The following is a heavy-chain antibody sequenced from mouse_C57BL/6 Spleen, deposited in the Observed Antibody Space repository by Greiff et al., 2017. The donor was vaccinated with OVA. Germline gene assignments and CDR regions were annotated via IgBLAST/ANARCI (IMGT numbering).Heavy chain of an antibody. CDR2: ISNGGGST. CDR3: ARRGDDYDGVAY. D-gene: IGHD2-4*01. Sequence: EVHLVESGGGLVQPGGSLKLSCAASGFTFSDYYMYWVRQTPEKRLEWVAYISNGGGSTYYPDTVKGRFTISRDNAKNTLYLQMSRLKSEDTAMYYCARRGDDYDGVAYWGQGTLVTVSA. CDR1: GFTFSDYY. J-gene: IGHJ3*01. V-gene: IGHV5-12*01.